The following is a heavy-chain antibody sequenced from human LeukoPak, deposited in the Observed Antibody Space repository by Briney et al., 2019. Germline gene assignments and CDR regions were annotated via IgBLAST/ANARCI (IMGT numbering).Heavy chain of an antibody. CDR2: INHSGSA. CDR3: ARRTRLGELSLSTYFDY. CDR1: GGSFSGYY. V-gene: IGHV4-34*01. Sequence: SETLSLTCAVYGGSFSGYYWSWIRQPPGKGLEWIGEINHSGSANYNPSLKSRVTISVDTSKNQFSLKLSSVTAADTAVYYCARRTRLGELSLSTYFDYWGQGTLVTVSS. J-gene: IGHJ4*02. D-gene: IGHD3-16*02.